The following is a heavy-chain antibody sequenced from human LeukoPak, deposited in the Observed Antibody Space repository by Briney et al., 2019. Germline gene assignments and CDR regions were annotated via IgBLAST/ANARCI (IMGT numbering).Heavy chain of an antibody. CDR2: INHSGST. CDR3: ASVGGSGKKNWFDP. CDR1: GGSFSGYY. Sequence: PSETLSLTCAVYGGSFSGYYWSWIRQPPGKGLEWFGEINHSGSTNYNPSLKSRVTISVDTSKNQFSLKLSSVTAADTAVYYCASVGGSGKKNWFDPWGQGTLVTVSS. D-gene: IGHD3-10*01. J-gene: IGHJ5*02. V-gene: IGHV4-34*01.